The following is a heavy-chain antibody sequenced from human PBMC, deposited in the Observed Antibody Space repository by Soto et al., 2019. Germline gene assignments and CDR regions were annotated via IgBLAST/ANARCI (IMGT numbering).Heavy chain of an antibody. Sequence: EASVKVSCKASGYTFTGYYMHWVRQAPGQGLEWMGWINPNSGGTNYAQKFQGRVTMTRDTAISTAYMELSRLRSDDAAVYYCASGSGDYYYYGMDVWGQGTTVTVYS. V-gene: IGHV1-2*02. CDR3: ASGSGDYYYYGMDV. D-gene: IGHD4-17*01. CDR2: INPNSGGT. CDR1: GYTFTGYY. J-gene: IGHJ6*02.